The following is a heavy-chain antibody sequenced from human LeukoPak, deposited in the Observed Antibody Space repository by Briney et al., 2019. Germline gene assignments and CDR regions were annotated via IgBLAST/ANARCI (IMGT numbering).Heavy chain of an antibody. J-gene: IGHJ4*02. Sequence: PGGSLRLSCAASGFTFDDYAMHWVRQAPGKGLEWVSGISWNSGSIGYADSVKGRFTISRDNSKNTLYLQMNSLRAEDTAVYYCANLSQVGVVIPYFDYWGQGTLVTVSS. V-gene: IGHV3-9*01. D-gene: IGHD3-3*01. CDR1: GFTFDDYA. CDR3: ANLSQVGVVIPYFDY. CDR2: ISWNSGSI.